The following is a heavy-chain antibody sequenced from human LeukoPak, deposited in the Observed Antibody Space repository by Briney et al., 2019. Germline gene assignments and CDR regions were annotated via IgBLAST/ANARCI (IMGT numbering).Heavy chain of an antibody. D-gene: IGHD3-9*01. CDR2: IIPIFGTA. Sequence: GSSVKVSCKASGGTFSSYAISWVRQAPGQGLEWMGGIIPIFGTANYAQKFQGRVTITTDESTSTAYMELSSLRSGDTAVYYCARGSVRYFDPIHAFDIWGQGTMVTVSS. CDR1: GGTFSSYA. J-gene: IGHJ3*02. CDR3: ARGSVRYFDPIHAFDI. V-gene: IGHV1-69*05.